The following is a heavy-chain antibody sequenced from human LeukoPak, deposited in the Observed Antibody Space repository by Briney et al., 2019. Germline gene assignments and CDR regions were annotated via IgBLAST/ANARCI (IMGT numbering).Heavy chain of an antibody. CDR3: ARFGASGIDY. CDR1: VGSISNPDYY. J-gene: IGHJ4*02. V-gene: IGHV4-30-4*01. D-gene: IGHD3-16*01. CDR2: IFYSGSA. Sequence: SETLSLTCTVYVGSISNPDYYWSWIRQPSGNGLEWIGYIFYSGSAYYNPSLKSRVTISVDTFKNQFSLKLTSVTAADTAVYYCARFGASGIDYWGQGTLVTVSS.